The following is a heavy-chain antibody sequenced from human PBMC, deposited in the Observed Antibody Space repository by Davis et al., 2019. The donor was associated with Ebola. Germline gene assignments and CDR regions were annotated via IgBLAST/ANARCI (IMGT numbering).Heavy chain of an antibody. J-gene: IGHJ6*02. CDR3: ARVGTIFGVVDYYYYGMDV. CDR2: INAGNGNT. CDR1: GYTFTSYA. D-gene: IGHD3-3*01. V-gene: IGHV1-3*01. Sequence: AAPVKVSCKASGYTFTSYAMHWVRQAPGQRLEWMGWINAGNGNTKYSQKFQGRVTITRDTSASTAYMELSSLRSEDTAVYYCARVGTIFGVVDYYYYGMDVWGQGTTVTVSS.